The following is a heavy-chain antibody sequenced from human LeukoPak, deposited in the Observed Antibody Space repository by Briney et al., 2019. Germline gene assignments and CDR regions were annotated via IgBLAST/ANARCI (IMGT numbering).Heavy chain of an antibody. CDR2: INSDGSS. CDR1: GFTFINFG. J-gene: IGHJ4*02. Sequence: PGRSLRLSCVASGFTFINFGMHWVRQAPGKGLVWVSRINSDGSSRYADSAKGRFTISRDNAKNTLYLQMNSLRAEDTAVYYCARGGWEQEHLDYWGQGTLVTVSS. V-gene: IGHV3-74*01. D-gene: IGHD1-26*01. CDR3: ARGGWEQEHLDY.